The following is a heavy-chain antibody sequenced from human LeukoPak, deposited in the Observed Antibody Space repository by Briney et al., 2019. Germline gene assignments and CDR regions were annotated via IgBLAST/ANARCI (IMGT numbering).Heavy chain of an antibody. Sequence: SETLSLTCTVSGGSISTYYWSWIRQPPGKTLEWIGYMYNSVSTNYNPSLKSRVTISGDTSKNQFSLKLSSVTAADTAVYYCARVTGYMTEDYFDYWGQGTLITVSS. CDR3: ARVTGYMTEDYFDY. D-gene: IGHD6-13*01. CDR1: GGSISTYY. V-gene: IGHV4-59*01. J-gene: IGHJ4*02. CDR2: MYNSVST.